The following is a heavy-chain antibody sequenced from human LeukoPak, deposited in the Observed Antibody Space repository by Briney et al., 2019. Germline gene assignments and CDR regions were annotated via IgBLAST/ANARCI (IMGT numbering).Heavy chain of an antibody. CDR2: IYPGDSDT. CDR3: ARHFYPYYDSSGPYYFDY. D-gene: IGHD3-22*01. V-gene: IGHV5-51*01. Sequence: GEPLKISCKGSGYSFTSYWIGWARQMPGKGLEWMGIIYPGDSDTRYSPSFQGQVTISADKSISTAYLQWSSLKASDTAMYYCARHFYPYYDSSGPYYFDYWGQGTLVTVSS. J-gene: IGHJ4*02. CDR1: GYSFTSYW.